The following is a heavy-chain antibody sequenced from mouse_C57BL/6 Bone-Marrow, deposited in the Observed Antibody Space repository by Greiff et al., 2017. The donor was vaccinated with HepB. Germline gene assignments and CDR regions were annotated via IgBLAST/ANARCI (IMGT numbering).Heavy chain of an antibody. CDR3: TKDSNYSYYYAMDY. Sequence: EVQLQQSGAALVRPGASVKLSCTASGFNIKDDYMHWVKQRPEQGLEWIGWIDPENGDTESASKFQGKATITADTSSNTAYLQLSSLTSEDTAVYYCTKDSNYSYYYAMDYWGQGTSVTVSS. J-gene: IGHJ4*01. D-gene: IGHD2-5*01. CDR2: IDPENGDT. V-gene: IGHV14-4*01. CDR1: GFNIKDDY.